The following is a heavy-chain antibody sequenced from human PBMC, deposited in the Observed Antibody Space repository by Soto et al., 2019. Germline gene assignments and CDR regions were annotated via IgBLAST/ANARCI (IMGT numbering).Heavy chain of an antibody. CDR1: VGTVINYA. CDR2: SNPIFGTA. V-gene: IGHV1-69*13. D-gene: IGHD3-9*01. Sequence: GASVKVSCKASVGTVINYAISWLRPARGRRREWVGGSNPIFGTATYAQMFQGRVTIAADGSTSTAYMELSILRYEDKAVYYCARSGLRYFDWLSEGLLDYSYYGMDVWGQGTTVTVSS. CDR3: ARSGLRYFDWLSEGLLDYSYYGMDV. J-gene: IGHJ6*02.